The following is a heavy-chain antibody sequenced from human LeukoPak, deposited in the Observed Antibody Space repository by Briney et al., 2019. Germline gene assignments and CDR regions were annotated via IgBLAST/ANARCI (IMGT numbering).Heavy chain of an antibody. CDR3: VSLELPTY. V-gene: IGHV3-9*01. Sequence: GGSLRLSCAASGFTFDDYAMHWLRQAPGKGLEWVSGISWNSGSIGYADSVKGRFTISRDNAKNSLYLQMNSLRAEDTALYYCVSLELPTYWGQGTLVTVSS. J-gene: IGHJ4*02. D-gene: IGHD1-7*01. CDR2: ISWNSGSI. CDR1: GFTFDDYA.